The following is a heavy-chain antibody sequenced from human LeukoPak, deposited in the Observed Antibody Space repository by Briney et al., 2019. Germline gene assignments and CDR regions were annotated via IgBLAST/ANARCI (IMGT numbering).Heavy chain of an antibody. Sequence: GASVKVSCKASGYTFTSYDINWVRQATGQGLEWMGWMNPNSGNTGYAQKFQGRVTMTRNTSISTAYMELSSLRSEDTAVYYCARGPLPYYYGSGANWFDPWGQGTLVTVSS. CDR2: MNPNSGNT. V-gene: IGHV1-8*01. CDR1: GYTFTSYD. D-gene: IGHD3-10*01. CDR3: ARGPLPYYYGSGANWFDP. J-gene: IGHJ5*02.